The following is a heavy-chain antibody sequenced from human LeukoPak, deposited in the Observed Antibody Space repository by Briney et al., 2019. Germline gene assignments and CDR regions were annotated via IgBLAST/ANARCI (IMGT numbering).Heavy chain of an antibody. D-gene: IGHD2-15*01. CDR1: GFTFGDYA. J-gene: IGHJ4*02. CDR2: IRSKAYGGTT. CDR3: TRAGDRWELPSFDY. Sequence: GGSLRLSCTASGFTFGDYAMSWFRQAPGKGLEWVGFIRSKAYGGTTEYAASVKGRFTISRDDSKSIAYLQMNSLKTEDTAVYYCTRAGDRWELPSFDYWGQGTLVTVSS. V-gene: IGHV3-49*03.